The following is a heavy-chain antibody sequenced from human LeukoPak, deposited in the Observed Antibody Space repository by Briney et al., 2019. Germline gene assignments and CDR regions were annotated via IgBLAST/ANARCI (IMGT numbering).Heavy chain of an antibody. CDR3: ARVRRELRFLEWLFFGMDV. V-gene: IGHV1-8*01. CDR1: GYTFTSYD. D-gene: IGHD3-3*01. CDR2: MNPNSGNT. Sequence: ASVKVSCKASGYTFTSYDINWVRQATGQGLEWMGWMNPNSGNTGYAQKFQGRVTMTRNTSISTAYMELSSLRSEDTAVYYCARVRRELRFLEWLFFGMDVWGQGTTVTVSS. J-gene: IGHJ6*02.